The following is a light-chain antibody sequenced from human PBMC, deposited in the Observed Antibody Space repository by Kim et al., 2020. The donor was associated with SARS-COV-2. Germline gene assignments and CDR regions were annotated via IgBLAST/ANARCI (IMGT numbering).Light chain of an antibody. CDR1: QSVSSSY. V-gene: IGKV3-20*01. Sequence: FARGERAHLSCRASQSVSSSYLAWYQQKPGQAPRLLIYGASSRATGIPDMFSGSGSGTDFTLTISRLEPEDFAVYYCQQYGSSLYTFGQGTKLEI. CDR2: GAS. CDR3: QQYGSSLYT. J-gene: IGKJ2*01.